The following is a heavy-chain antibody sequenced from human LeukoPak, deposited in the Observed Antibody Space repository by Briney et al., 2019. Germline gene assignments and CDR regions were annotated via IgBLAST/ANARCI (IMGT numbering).Heavy chain of an antibody. J-gene: IGHJ4*02. V-gene: IGHV4-59*11. CDR2: IHYSGST. D-gene: IGHD3-22*01. CDR1: GVSISSHY. Sequence: SETLSLTCTVSGVSISSHYWSWVRQPPGEGLECIGCIHYSGSTCYNPSLKSRVTISIDASKNQFSLKLSSVTAADTAVYYCARVYYDSSGYGYFDYWGQGTLVTVSS. CDR3: ARVYYDSSGYGYFDY.